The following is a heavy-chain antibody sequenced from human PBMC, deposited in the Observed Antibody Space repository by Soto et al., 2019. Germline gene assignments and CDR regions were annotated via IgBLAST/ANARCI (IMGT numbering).Heavy chain of an antibody. D-gene: IGHD3-22*01. CDR2: IYPCESDI. J-gene: IGHJ4*02. CDR1: GYSFNTYW. Sequence: GAAQKISWKGSGYSFNTYWIGLVRPMPRKGVEGMGVIYPCESDIRFSPSFQGQVTISADMSLSTAYLQWRSLRVSDTDMYHCARPAHPYDTNSFVYWGPGTLVTVSS. CDR3: ARPAHPYDTNSFVY. V-gene: IGHV5-51*01.